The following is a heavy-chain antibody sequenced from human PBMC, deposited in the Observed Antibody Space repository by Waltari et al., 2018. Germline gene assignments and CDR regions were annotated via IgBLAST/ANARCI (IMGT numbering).Heavy chain of an antibody. D-gene: IGHD3-22*01. CDR3: ARGSRNYYDSSGYYPEAFDI. J-gene: IGHJ3*02. Sequence: EVQLVESGGGLVQPGGSLRLSCAASGFTFSSYSMNWVRQAPGKGLEWVSYISSSSTIYYADSVKGRFTISRDNAKNSLYLQMNSLRAEDTAVYYCARGSRNYYDSSGYYPEAFDIWGQWTMVTVSS. CDR2: ISSSSTI. V-gene: IGHV3-48*04. CDR1: GFTFSSYS.